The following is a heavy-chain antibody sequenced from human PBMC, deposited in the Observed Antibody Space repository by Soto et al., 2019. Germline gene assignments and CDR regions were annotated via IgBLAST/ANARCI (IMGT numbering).Heavy chain of an antibody. CDR3: ARRMQYYHGSGVNYYYYMDV. Sequence: SETLSLTCTVSGGSISSYYWNWIRQPPGKGLEWIGYIYYTGSTNYNPSLKSRVTISVDTSKKQFSLKLNSVTAADTAVYYCARRMQYYHGSGVNYYYYMDVWGKGTTVTVSS. V-gene: IGHV4-59*08. D-gene: IGHD3-10*01. CDR2: IYYTGST. J-gene: IGHJ6*03. CDR1: GGSISSYY.